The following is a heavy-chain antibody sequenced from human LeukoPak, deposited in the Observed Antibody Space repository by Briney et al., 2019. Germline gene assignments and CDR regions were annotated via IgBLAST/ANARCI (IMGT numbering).Heavy chain of an antibody. D-gene: IGHD4-17*01. CDR1: GGTFSTYG. J-gene: IGHJ5*02. CDR3: ARDGNDYGDYESWFDP. V-gene: IGHV1-69*13. CDR2: ILPIFGTA. Sequence: GASVKVSCKASGGTFSTYGISWVRQAPGQGLEWMGGILPIFGTANYAQKFQGRVTITADESTSTAYMELSSLRSEDTAVYYCARDGNDYGDYESWFDPWGQGTLVTVSS.